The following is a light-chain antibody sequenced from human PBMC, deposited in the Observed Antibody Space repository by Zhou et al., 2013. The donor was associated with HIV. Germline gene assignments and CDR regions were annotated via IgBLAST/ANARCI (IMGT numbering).Light chain of an antibody. CDR2: GAS. V-gene: IGKV3-20*01. J-gene: IGKJ3*01. CDR3: QQYGSSL. Sequence: EIVLTQSPGTLSLSPGERATLSCRASQSVRSSYLAWYQQKPGQAPRLLIYGASSRATGIPDRLSGSGSGTDFILTISRLEPEDFAVYYCQQYGSSLFGPGTKVDIK. CDR1: QSVRSSY.